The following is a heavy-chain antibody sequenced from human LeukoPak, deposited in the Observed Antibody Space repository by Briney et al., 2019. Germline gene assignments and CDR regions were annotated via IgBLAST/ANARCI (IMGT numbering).Heavy chain of an antibody. CDR2: ISYNGRNN. CDR1: GFTFYSYG. D-gene: IGHD3-16*01. J-gene: IGHJ4*02. V-gene: IGHV3-30*18. CDR3: AKDNRGYFDF. Sequence: PGGSLRLSCAASGFTFYSYGMHWVRQAPGKGREGVALISYNGRNNYYADSVKGRFTISRDNSKKTLYLQVSSLRTEDTAVYFWAKDNRGYFDFWGQGTLVTVSS.